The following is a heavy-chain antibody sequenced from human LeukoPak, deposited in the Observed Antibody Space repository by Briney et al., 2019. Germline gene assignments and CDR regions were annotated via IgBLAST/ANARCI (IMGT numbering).Heavy chain of an antibody. J-gene: IGHJ5*02. CDR1: GYTFTSYY. V-gene: IGHV1-46*01. CDR2: INPSGGST. CDR3: ARRRLDCSSTSCHPQFDP. D-gene: IGHD2-2*01. Sequence: ASVKVSCKASGYTFTSYYMHWVRQAPGQGLEWMGIINPSGGSTSYAQKFQGRVTMTRDTSTSTVYMELSSLRSEDTAVYYCARRRLDCSSTSCHPQFDPWGQGTLVTVSS.